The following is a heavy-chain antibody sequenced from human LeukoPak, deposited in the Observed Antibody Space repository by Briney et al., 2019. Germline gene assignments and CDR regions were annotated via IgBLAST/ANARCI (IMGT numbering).Heavy chain of an antibody. J-gene: IGHJ3*02. CDR3: AKVASNSGKGGAFDI. D-gene: IGHD6-19*01. CDR2: ISGYGADT. CDR1: GFTFSNYA. V-gene: IGHV3-23*01. Sequence: GGSLRLSCAASGFTFSNYAMSWVRQAPGKGLEWVSSISGYGADTYYTDSVKGRFTISRDNSKNTLYLQMNSPRAGNTAIYYCAKVASNSGKGGAFDIWGQGTMVTVSS.